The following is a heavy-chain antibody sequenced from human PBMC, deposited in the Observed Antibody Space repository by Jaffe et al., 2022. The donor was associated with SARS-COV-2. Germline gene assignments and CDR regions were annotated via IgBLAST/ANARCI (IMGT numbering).Heavy chain of an antibody. Sequence: EVQLVESGGGLVQPGGSLRLSCAVSGLTFSNHWMTWVRQAPGKGLEWVANINPDGTNIYYVDSVKGRFTISRDNAKNSLYLQVNSLRVEDTAVYFCARDPASGAADYWGQGTLVIVSS. D-gene: IGHD3-10*01. J-gene: IGHJ4*02. CDR3: ARDPASGAADY. V-gene: IGHV3-7*03. CDR2: INPDGTNI. CDR1: GLTFSNHW.